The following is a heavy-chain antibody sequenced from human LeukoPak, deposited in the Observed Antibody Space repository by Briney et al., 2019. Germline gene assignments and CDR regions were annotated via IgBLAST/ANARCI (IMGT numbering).Heavy chain of an antibody. Sequence: GGSLRLSCAASGFTFSSYAMGWVRQAPGKGLEWVSAISGSGGSTYYADSVKGRFTISRDNSKNTLYLQMNSLRAEDTAVYYCARGGYCSSTSCYNHAFDIWGQGTMVTVSS. CDR1: GFTFSSYA. J-gene: IGHJ3*02. V-gene: IGHV3-23*01. D-gene: IGHD2-2*02. CDR2: ISGSGGST. CDR3: ARGGYCSSTSCYNHAFDI.